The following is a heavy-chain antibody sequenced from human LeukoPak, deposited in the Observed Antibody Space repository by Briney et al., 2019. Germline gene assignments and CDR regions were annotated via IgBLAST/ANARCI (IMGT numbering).Heavy chain of an antibody. CDR1: GGSISSYC. CDR2: IYTSGST. CDR3: ARESYYDFWSGYQA. Sequence: KPSETLSLTCTVSGGSISSYCWSWIRQPAGKGLEWIGRIYTSGSTNYNPSLKSRVTMSVDTSKNQFSLKLSSVTAADTAVYYCARESYYDFWSGYQAWGQGTLVTVSS. D-gene: IGHD3-3*01. J-gene: IGHJ5*02. V-gene: IGHV4-4*07.